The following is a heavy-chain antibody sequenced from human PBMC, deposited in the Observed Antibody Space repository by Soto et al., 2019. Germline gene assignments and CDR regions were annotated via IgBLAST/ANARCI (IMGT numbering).Heavy chain of an antibody. CDR2: IGPETGAT. CDR3: GRGRSGQIVVLY. CDR1: GYTFTGHY. D-gene: IGHD3-22*01. Sequence: ASVKVSCKASGYTFTGHYIHWFRQAPEQGPEWMGEIGPETGATRYAQKFQGRVTMTRDMSITTVYMELKNLSPDDTAVYYCGRGRSGQIVVLYWGQGTTVTVSS. J-gene: IGHJ4*02. V-gene: IGHV1-2*02.